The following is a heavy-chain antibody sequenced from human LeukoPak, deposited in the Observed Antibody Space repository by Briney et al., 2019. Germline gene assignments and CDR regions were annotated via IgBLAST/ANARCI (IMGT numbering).Heavy chain of an antibody. V-gene: IGHV3-30-3*02. J-gene: IGHJ4*02. CDR2: ISYDGSNK. CDR3: AKPYYYDSNGYYPYYFDY. Sequence: PGGSLRLSCAASGFTFSSYAMHWVRQAPGKGLEWVAVISYDGSNKYYADSVKGRFTISRDNSKNTLYLQMNSLRADDTAVYYCAKPYYYDSNGYYPYYFDYWGQGTLVTVSS. CDR1: GFTFSSYA. D-gene: IGHD3-22*01.